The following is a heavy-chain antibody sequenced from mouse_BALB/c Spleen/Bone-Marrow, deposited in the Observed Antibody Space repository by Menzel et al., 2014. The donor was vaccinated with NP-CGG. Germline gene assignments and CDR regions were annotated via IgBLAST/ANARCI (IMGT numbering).Heavy chain of an antibody. D-gene: IGHD2-1*01. CDR1: GDSITSGY. Sequence: EVKLVESGPSLVKPFQTLSLPCSVTGDSITSGYWNWIRKFPGNKLEYMGYISYSGSTYYNPSLKSRISITRDTSKNQYYLQLNSVTTEDAATYYCARSRDYYGNSLDYWGQGTTLTVSS. CDR2: ISYSGST. J-gene: IGHJ2*01. V-gene: IGHV3-8*02. CDR3: ARSRDYYGNSLDY.